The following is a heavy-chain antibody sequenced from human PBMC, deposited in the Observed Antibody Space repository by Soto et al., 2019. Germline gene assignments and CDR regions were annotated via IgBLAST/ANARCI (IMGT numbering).Heavy chain of an antibody. Sequence: EVQLVESGGGLIQPGGSLRLSCAASGFTVTNKYMTWVRQAPGKGLEWVSLIYSGGATSYADSVKGRFSISRDNSKDILNLQMSSLRAEDTAVYYCARVDSGDYGWYFDLWGRGTLVTVSS. V-gene: IGHV3-53*01. CDR2: IYSGGAT. CDR3: ARVDSGDYGWYFDL. J-gene: IGHJ2*01. CDR1: GFTVTNKY. D-gene: IGHD4-17*01.